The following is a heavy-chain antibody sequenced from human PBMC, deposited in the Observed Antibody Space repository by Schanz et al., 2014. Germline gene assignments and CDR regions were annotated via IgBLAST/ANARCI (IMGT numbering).Heavy chain of an antibody. Sequence: QVQLVESGGGVVQPGRSLRLSCAASGITFSSHSFNWVRQAPGKGLEYVSAISHDGYSTYYADSVKGRFTISRDNSKNTLYLQMNSLRAEDTAVYYCAKGRFGELSAFDIWGQGTMVTVSS. CDR1: GITFSSHS. CDR3: AKGRFGELSAFDI. D-gene: IGHD3-10*01. CDR2: ISHDGYST. J-gene: IGHJ3*02. V-gene: IGHV3-64*04.